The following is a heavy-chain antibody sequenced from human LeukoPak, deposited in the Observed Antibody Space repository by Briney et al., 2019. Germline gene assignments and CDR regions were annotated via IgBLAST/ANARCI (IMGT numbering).Heavy chain of an antibody. CDR1: GFTFEDYA. CDR2: ISWNSGSI. Sequence: GGSLRLSCAASGFTFEDYAMHWVRQAPGKGLEWVSGISWNSGSIGYADSVKGRFTISRDNAKNSLYLQMNSLRAEDTALYYCAKDMAHAFDIWGQGTMVTVSS. J-gene: IGHJ3*02. CDR3: AKDMAHAFDI. V-gene: IGHV3-9*01.